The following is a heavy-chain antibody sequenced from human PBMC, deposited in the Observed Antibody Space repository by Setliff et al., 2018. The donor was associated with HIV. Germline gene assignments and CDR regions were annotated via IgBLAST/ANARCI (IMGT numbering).Heavy chain of an antibody. V-gene: IGHV4-31*03. J-gene: IGHJ4*02. CDR3: ARVALAGIPARPFYFDY. D-gene: IGHD6-6*01. CDR2: IYHRGNT. Sequence: PSETLSLTCTVSGGTIASGGYYWTWIRQHPGKGLEWIGFIYHRGNTHYNSSLRSRLTISVDTSKNQFSLRLSSVTAADTAVYYCARVALAGIPARPFYFDYWGQGALVTVSS. CDR1: GGTIASGGYY.